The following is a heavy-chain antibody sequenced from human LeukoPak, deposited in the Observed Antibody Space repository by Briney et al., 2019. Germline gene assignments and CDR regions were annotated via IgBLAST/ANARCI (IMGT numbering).Heavy chain of an antibody. CDR2: IYYSGST. V-gene: IGHV4-39*01. Sequence: SETLSLTCTVSGGSISSYYWGWIRQPPGKGLEWVGSIYYSGSTYYNPSLKSRVTISVDTSKNQFSLKLSSVTAADTAVYYCARVDIVATIVRGYFDYWGQGTLVTVSS. D-gene: IGHD5-12*01. J-gene: IGHJ4*02. CDR1: GGSISSYY. CDR3: ARVDIVATIVRGYFDY.